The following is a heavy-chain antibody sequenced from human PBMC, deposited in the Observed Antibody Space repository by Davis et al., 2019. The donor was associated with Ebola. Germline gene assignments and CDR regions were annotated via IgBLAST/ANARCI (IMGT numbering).Heavy chain of an antibody. CDR2: ISYDGSNK. CDR3: ARDQGGY. J-gene: IGHJ4*02. D-gene: IGHD3-16*01. V-gene: IGHV3-30-3*01. CDR1: GFTFSSYA. Sequence: PGESLKISCAASGFTFSSYAMHWVRQAPGKGLEWVAVISYDGSNKYYADSVKGRFTISRDNSKNTLYLQMNSLRAEDTAVYYCARDQGGYWGQGTLVTVSS.